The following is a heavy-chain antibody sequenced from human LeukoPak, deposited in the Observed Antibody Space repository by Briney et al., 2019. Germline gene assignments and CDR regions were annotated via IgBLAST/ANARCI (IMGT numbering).Heavy chain of an antibody. CDR3: ARRRAYYDSSGYYSL. CDR1: GGSISSYY. V-gene: IGHV4-4*07. CDR2: IYTSGST. J-gene: IGHJ4*02. Sequence: TSETLSLTCTVSGGSISSYYWSWIRQPAGKGLEWIGRIYTSGSTNYNPSLKSRVTMSVDTSKNQFSLKLSSVTAADTAVYYCARRRAYYDSSGYYSLWGQGTLVTVSS. D-gene: IGHD3-22*01.